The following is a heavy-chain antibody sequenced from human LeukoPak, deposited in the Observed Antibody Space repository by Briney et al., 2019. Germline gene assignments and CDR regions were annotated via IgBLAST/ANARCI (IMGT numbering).Heavy chain of an antibody. CDR2: ISSSGSTI. Sequence: GGSLRLSCAASGFTFGDYYMSWIRQAPGKGLEWVSYISSSGSTIYYADSVKGRFTISRDNAKNSLYLQMNSLRAEDTAVYYCASRPDIYYYDSSGYSYFDYWGQGTLVTVSS. J-gene: IGHJ4*02. D-gene: IGHD3-22*01. CDR1: GFTFGDYY. V-gene: IGHV3-11*01. CDR3: ASRPDIYYYDSSGYSYFDY.